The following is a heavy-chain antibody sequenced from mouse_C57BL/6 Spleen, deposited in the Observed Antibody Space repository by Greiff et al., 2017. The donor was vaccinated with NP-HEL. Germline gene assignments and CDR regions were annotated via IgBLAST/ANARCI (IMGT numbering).Heavy chain of an antibody. J-gene: IGHJ2*01. D-gene: IGHD1-1*01. Sequence: VQLQQPGAELVKPGASVKLSCKASGYTFTSYWMQWVKQRPGQGLEWIGEIDPSDSYTNYNQKFKGKATLTVDTSSSTAYMQLSSLTSEDSAVYYCAIITTVVATDFDYWGQGTTLTVSS. CDR2: IDPSDSYT. CDR3: AIITTVVATDFDY. CDR1: GYTFTSYW. V-gene: IGHV1-50*01.